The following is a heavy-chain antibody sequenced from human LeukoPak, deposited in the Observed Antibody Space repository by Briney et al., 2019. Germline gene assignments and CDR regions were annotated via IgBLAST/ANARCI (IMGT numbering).Heavy chain of an antibody. CDR1: GFTVSGNY. D-gene: IGHD3-10*01. V-gene: IGHV3-53*01. CDR2: IYSGGST. CDR3: ARDRSYYGSGSYYKFDF. J-gene: IGHJ4*02. Sequence: PGGSLRLSCAASGFTVSGNYMSWVRQAPGKGLEWVSVIYSGGSTYYADSVKGRFTISRDNAKNTLYLQMNSLRAEDTAVYYCARDRSYYGSGSYYKFDFWGQGTLVTVSS.